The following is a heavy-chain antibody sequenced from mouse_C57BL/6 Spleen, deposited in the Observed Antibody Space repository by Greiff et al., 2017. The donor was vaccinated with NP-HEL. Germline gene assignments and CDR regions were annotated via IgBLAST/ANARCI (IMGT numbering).Heavy chain of an antibody. V-gene: IGHV1-69*01. J-gene: IGHJ2*01. CDR1: GYTFTSYW. D-gene: IGHD1-3*01. Sequence: QVQLQQPGAELVMPGASVKLSCKASGYTFTSYWMHWVKQRPGQGLEWIGEIDPSDSYTNYNQKFKGKSTLTVDKSSSTAYMQLSSLTSEDSAVYYCAMIKGVLDYWGQGTTLTVSS. CDR2: IDPSDSYT. CDR3: AMIKGVLDY.